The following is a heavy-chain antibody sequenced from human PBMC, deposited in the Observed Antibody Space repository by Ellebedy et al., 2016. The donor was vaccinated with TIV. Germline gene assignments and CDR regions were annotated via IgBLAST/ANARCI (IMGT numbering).Heavy chain of an antibody. Sequence: PGGSLRLSCAASGFTFSSYNMNWVRQAPGKGLEWVSSISSSSSYIYYADSVKGRFTISRDNAKNSLYLQMNSLRAEDTAVYYCARDSGDSRSLGAFDIWGQGTMVTVSS. CDR3: ARDSGDSRSLGAFDI. CDR1: GFTFSSYN. J-gene: IGHJ3*02. D-gene: IGHD6-13*01. CDR2: ISSSSSYI. V-gene: IGHV3-21*01.